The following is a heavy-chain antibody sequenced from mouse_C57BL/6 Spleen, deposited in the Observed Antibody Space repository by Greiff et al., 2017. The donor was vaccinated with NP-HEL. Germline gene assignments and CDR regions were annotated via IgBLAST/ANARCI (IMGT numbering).Heavy chain of an antibody. Sequence: VQLQQPGAELVKPGASVKMSCKASGYTFTDYYMNWVKQSHGKSLEWIGVINPYNGGTSYNQKFKGKATLTVDKSSSTAYMELNSLTSEDSAVYYCARGVDYGSSPRYFDVWGTGTTVTVSS. V-gene: IGHV1-19*01. CDR1: GYTFTDYY. CDR2: INPYNGGT. D-gene: IGHD1-1*01. CDR3: ARGVDYGSSPRYFDV. J-gene: IGHJ1*03.